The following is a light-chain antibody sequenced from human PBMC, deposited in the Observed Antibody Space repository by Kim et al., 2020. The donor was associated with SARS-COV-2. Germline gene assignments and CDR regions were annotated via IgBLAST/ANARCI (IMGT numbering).Light chain of an antibody. CDR3: QAWDSSIMV. J-gene: IGLJ3*02. Sequence: SYELTQPPSVSVSPGQTASITCSGDELGDRYVFWYQQKPGQSPVLVIYQDTKRPSGIPERFSGSNSGNTATLTIGGTQAMEEADYYCQAWDSSIMVLGGG. CDR1: ELGDRY. CDR2: QDT. V-gene: IGLV3-1*01.